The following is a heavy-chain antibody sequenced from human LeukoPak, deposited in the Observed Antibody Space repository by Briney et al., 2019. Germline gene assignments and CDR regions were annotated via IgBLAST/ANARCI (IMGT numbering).Heavy chain of an antibody. D-gene: IGHD3-10*01. J-gene: IGHJ4*02. CDR3: AKDRVVRGVMGAGGY. CDR1: GFTFSSYA. CDR2: ISGSGGDT. V-gene: IGHV3-23*01. Sequence: GGSLRLSCAASGFTFSSYAMSWVRQAPGKGLEWVSAISGSGGDTYYADSVKGRFTISRDNSKNTLYLQMNSLRAEDTAVYYCAKDRVVRGVMGAGGYWGQGTLVTVSS.